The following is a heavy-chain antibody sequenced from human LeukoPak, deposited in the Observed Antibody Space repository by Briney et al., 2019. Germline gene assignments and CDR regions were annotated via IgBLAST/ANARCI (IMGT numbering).Heavy chain of an antibody. D-gene: IGHD3-22*01. V-gene: IGHV1-69*05. Sequence: GASVKVSCKASGGTFSSYTISWMRQAPGQGLEWMGRIIPIFGTANYAQKFQGRVTITTDESTSTAYMELSSLRSEDTAVYYCARESSGYYFNYWGQGTLVTVSS. CDR1: GGTFSSYT. CDR3: ARESSGYYFNY. CDR2: IIPIFGTA. J-gene: IGHJ4*02.